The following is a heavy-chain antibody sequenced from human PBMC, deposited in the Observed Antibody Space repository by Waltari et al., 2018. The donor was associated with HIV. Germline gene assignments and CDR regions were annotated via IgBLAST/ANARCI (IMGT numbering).Heavy chain of an antibody. J-gene: IGHJ4*02. D-gene: IGHD6-13*01. CDR2: INHSGIT. V-gene: IGHV4-34*01. CDR1: GGSLSGYH. CDR3: AISEAVAALIDY. Sequence: ETLSLTCAVYGGSLSGYHWNWIHQPPGKGLEWIGEINHSGITNYNPSLKSRVTISIDTSKNQFSLKLTSVTAADTAVYYCAISEAVAALIDYWGQGTLVTVSS.